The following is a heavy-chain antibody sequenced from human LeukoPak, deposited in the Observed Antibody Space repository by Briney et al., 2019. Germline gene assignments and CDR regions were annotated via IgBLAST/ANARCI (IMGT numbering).Heavy chain of an antibody. D-gene: IGHD3-22*01. CDR3: AGGKITMIVGSDALDI. CDR1: GGSISSYY. V-gene: IGHV4-59*08. J-gene: IGHJ3*02. CDR2: IYYSGST. Sequence: SQTLSLTCTVSGGSISSYYWSWIRQPPGKGLEWIGYIYYSGSTNYNPSLKSRVTISVDTSKNQFSLKLSSVTAADTAVYYCAGGKITMIVGSDALDIWGQGTMVTVSS.